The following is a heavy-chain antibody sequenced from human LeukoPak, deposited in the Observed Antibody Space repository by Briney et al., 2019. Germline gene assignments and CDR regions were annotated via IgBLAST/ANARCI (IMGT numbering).Heavy chain of an antibody. CDR2: IYWDDDK. CDR1: GFSLNTNGVG. J-gene: IGHJ4*02. CDR3: AHLTTVIASFDY. V-gene: IGHV2-5*02. Sequence: SGPTLVNPTQTLTLTCAFSGFSLNTNGVGAGWIRQPPGKALECLALIYWDDDKRYSPSLRSRLTITKDTSKNQAVLTMTNMDPVDTATYYCAHLTTVIASFDYWGQGTLVTVSS. D-gene: IGHD4-17*01.